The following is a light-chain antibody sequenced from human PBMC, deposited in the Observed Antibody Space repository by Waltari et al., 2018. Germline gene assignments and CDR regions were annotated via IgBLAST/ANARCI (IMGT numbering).Light chain of an antibody. Sequence: VILTQSPATLSLSPGERATLSCRASQSVSSYLAWYQQKPGQAPRLLIYGASSRATVIPDRFSGSGSGTEFTLTISSLEPEDFAVYYCQKYSSFPFTFGPGTKLDIK. CDR3: QKYSSFPFT. CDR1: QSVSSY. CDR2: GAS. V-gene: IGKV3-20*01. J-gene: IGKJ3*01.